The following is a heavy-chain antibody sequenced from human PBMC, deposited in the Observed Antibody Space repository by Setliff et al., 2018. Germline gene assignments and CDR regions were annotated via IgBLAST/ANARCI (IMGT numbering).Heavy chain of an antibody. J-gene: IGHJ3*01. CDR3: ALSSLSLCSGGNCPNAFDV. D-gene: IGHD2-15*01. V-gene: IGHV1-18*01. CDR1: GYTFSHYG. CDR2: IGIYNAKT. Sequence: GASVKVSCKASGYTFSHYGMSWVRQAPGQGLEWLAWIGIYNAKTEFAEKFQGRVVLTTDTSTNTAYMELRSLRSDDTAMYFCALSSLSLCSGGNCPNAFDVWGQGTMVTVSS.